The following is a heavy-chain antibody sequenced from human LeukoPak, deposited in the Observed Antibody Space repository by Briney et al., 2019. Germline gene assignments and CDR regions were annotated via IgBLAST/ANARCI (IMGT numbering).Heavy chain of an antibody. J-gene: IGHJ1*01. V-gene: IGHV3-74*01. CDR3: ARAPSEIGGYYPEYFRH. CDR2: IKSDGST. D-gene: IGHD3-22*01. CDR1: GFTFSTYW. Sequence: GGALRLSCAASGFTFSTYWMHWVRQAPGKGLVWVSRIKSDGSTNYADSVKGRFTISRDNAKNTVSLQMNSLRPEDTGVYYCARAPSEIGGYYPEYFRHWGQGTLVTVSS.